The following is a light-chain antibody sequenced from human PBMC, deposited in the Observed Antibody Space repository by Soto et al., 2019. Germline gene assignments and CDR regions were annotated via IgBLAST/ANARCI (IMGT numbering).Light chain of an antibody. CDR1: QTVAYTS. Sequence: EIVLTQSPGILSLSPGARATLSCRASQTVAYTSLAWYQQRPGQAPRLLIYGTSTRATGTPDRFIGSGSGTDFTLPISRLEPEDFAVYYCQQYVTTPRTFGQGTKVE. CDR3: QQYVTTPRT. CDR2: GTS. V-gene: IGKV3-20*01. J-gene: IGKJ1*01.